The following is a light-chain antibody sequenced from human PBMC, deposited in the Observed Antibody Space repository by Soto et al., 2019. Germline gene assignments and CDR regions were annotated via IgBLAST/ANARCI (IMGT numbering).Light chain of an antibody. CDR1: SSDVGSYNL. CDR3: CSYAGSSTFVV. J-gene: IGLJ2*01. Sequence: QSARTQPASVSGSPGQSITISCTGTSSDVGSYNLVSWYQQHPGKAPKFMIYEGSKRPSGVSNRFSGSKSGNTASLTISGLQAEDEADYYCCSYAGSSTFVVFGGGTKLTVL. CDR2: EGS. V-gene: IGLV2-23*03.